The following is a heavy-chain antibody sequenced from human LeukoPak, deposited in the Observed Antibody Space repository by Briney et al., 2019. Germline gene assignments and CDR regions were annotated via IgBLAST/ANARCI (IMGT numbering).Heavy chain of an antibody. CDR2: IYHSGST. CDR1: GGSISSGGYS. CDR3: ARVYEERGSRPRGVRQGRYFDL. Sequence: SETLSLTCAVSGGSISSGGYSWSWIRQPPGKGLEWIGYIYHSGSTYYNPSLKSRVTISVDRSKNQFSLRLSSVTAADTAVYYCARVYEERGSRPRGVRQGRYFDLWGRGTLVTVSS. J-gene: IGHJ2*01. V-gene: IGHV4-30-2*01. D-gene: IGHD3-10*01.